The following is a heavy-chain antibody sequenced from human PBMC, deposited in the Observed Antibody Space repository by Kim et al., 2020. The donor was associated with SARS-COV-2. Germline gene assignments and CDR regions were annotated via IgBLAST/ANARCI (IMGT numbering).Heavy chain of an antibody. J-gene: IGHJ4*02. CDR1: GYSFTSYW. V-gene: IGHV5-10-1*01. CDR2: IDPSDSYT. D-gene: IGHD1-26*01. CDR3: AIHVVGATTYDY. Sequence: GESLKISCKGSGYSFTSYWISWVRQMLGKGLEWMGRIDPSDSYTNYSPSFQGHVTISADKSISTAYLQWSSLKASDTAMYYCAIHVVGATTYDYWGQGTLVTVSS.